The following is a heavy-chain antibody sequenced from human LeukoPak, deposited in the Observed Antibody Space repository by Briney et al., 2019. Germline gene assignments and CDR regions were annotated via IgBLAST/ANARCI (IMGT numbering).Heavy chain of an antibody. CDR3: ARGEYGSGSYHIDY. V-gene: IGHV3-21*01. CDR2: ISSSSSYI. CDR1: GFTFSNAW. Sequence: GGSLRLSCAASGFTFSNAWMNWVRQAPGKGLEWVSFISSSSSYIYYADSVKGRFTISRDNAKNSLYLQMNSLRAEDTAVYYCARGEYGSGSYHIDYWGQGALVTVSA. J-gene: IGHJ4*02. D-gene: IGHD3-10*01.